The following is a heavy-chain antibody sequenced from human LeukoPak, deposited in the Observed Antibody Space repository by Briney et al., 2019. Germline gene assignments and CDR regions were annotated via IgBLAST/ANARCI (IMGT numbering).Heavy chain of an antibody. Sequence: GGSLRLSCAASGFTVTSNYMSWVRQAPGKGLEWVSVIYSDASTYYADSVKGRFTISRHNSKNTLYLQMNSLRTEDTAVYYCARPNYVWRTYRGAIDVWGQGTTVTVSS. CDR2: IYSDAST. CDR3: ARPNYVWRTYRGAIDV. V-gene: IGHV3-53*04. CDR1: GFTVTSNY. J-gene: IGHJ6*02. D-gene: IGHD3-16*01.